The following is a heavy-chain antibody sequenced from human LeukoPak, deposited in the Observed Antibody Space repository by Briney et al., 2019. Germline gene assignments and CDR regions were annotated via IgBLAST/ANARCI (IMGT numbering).Heavy chain of an antibody. CDR1: GGSISSFY. J-gene: IGHJ5*02. V-gene: IGHV4-59*01. D-gene: IGHD1-1*01. CDR2: IYYSGST. CDR3: ARHGTSGTNLNWFDP. Sequence: SETLSLTCTVSGGSISSFYWSWIRQPPGKGLEWIGYIYYSGSTNYDPSLKSRVTISVDTSKNQFSLKLSSVTAADTAVYYCARHGTSGTNLNWFDPWGQGTLVTVSS.